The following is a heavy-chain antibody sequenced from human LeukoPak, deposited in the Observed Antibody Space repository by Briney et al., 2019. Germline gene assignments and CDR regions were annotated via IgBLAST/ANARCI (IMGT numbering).Heavy chain of an antibody. CDR1: GYTFTSYG. J-gene: IGHJ4*02. Sequence: ASVKVSCKASGYTFTSYGISWVRQAPGQGLEWMGWISAYNGNTKYAQKVQGRVTVTTDTSTSTAYMELRSLRSDDTAVYYCARDHYRTDGVCYTRYYFDYWGQGTLVTVSS. V-gene: IGHV1-18*01. CDR2: ISAYNGNT. D-gene: IGHD2-8*01. CDR3: ARDHYRTDGVCYTRYYFDY.